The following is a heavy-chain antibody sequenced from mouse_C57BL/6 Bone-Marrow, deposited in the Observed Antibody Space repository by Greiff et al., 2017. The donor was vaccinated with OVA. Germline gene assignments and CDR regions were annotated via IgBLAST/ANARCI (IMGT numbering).Heavy chain of an antibody. D-gene: IGHD1-1*01. J-gene: IGHJ2*01. CDR1: GYTFTSYW. V-gene: IGHV1-59*01. CDR2: IDPSDSYT. Sequence: QVQLQQPGAELVRPGTSVKLSCKASGYTFTSYWMHWVKQRPGQGLEWIGVIDPSDSYTNYNQKFKGKATLTVDTSSSTAYMQLSSLTSEDSAVYYCAPGYGSGQYYFDDWGQGTTLTVSS. CDR3: APGYGSGQYYFDD.